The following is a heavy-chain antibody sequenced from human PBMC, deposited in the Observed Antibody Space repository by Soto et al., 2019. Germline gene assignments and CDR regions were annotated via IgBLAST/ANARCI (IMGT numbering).Heavy chain of an antibody. J-gene: IGHJ6*02. CDR1: GFTFSSYG. D-gene: IGHD3-22*01. Sequence: LRLSCAASGFTFSSYGMYWVRQAPGKGLEWVAVISYDGSNKYYADSVKGRFTISRDNSKNTLYLRMNSLRAEDTAVYYCAKDDSSSGYYYYGMDVWGQGTTVTVSS. CDR2: ISYDGSNK. V-gene: IGHV3-30*18. CDR3: AKDDSSSGYYYYGMDV.